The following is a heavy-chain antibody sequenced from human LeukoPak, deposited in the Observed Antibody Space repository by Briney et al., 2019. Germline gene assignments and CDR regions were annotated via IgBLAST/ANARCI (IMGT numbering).Heavy chain of an antibody. CDR2: ISWNSGSI. D-gene: IGHD2-2*02. CDR3: AKDITGYCSSTSRYTFDY. J-gene: IGHJ4*02. V-gene: IGHV3-9*01. Sequence: GRSLRLSCAASGFTFDDYAMHWVRQAPGKGLEWVSGISWNSGSIDYADSVKGRFTISRDNAKNSLYLQMNSLRAEDTALYYCAKDITGYCSSTSRYTFDYWGQGTLVTVSS. CDR1: GFTFDDYA.